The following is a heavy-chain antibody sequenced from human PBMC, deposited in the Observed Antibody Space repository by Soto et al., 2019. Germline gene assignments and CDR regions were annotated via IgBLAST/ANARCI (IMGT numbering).Heavy chain of an antibody. J-gene: IGHJ6*02. CDR3: ARDQHVLRYFDWLTHYYYYGMDV. V-gene: IGHV1-18*01. CDR1: GYTFTSYG. D-gene: IGHD3-9*01. Sequence: ASVKVSCKASGYTFTSYGISWVRQAPGQGLEWMGWISAYNGNTNYAQKLQGRVTTTTDTSTSTAYMELRSLRSDDTAVYYCARDQHVLRYFDWLTHYYYYGMDVWGQGTTVTVSS. CDR2: ISAYNGNT.